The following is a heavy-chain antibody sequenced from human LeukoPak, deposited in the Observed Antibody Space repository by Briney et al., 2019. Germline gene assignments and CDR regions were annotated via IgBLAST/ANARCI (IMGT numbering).Heavy chain of an antibody. CDR1: GYTFTGYY. V-gene: IGHV1-2*02. CDR2: INPNSGGT. D-gene: IGHD5-18*01. Sequence: ASVKVSCKASGYTFTGYYMHWVRPAPGRGLEWMGWINPNSGGTNYAQKFQGRVTMTRDTSISTAYMELSRLRSDDTAVYYCARDPSWAMVTDYWGQGTLVTVSS. J-gene: IGHJ4*02. CDR3: ARDPSWAMVTDY.